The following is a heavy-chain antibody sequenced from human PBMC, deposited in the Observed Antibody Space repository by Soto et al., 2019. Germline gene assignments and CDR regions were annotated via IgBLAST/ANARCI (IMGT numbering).Heavy chain of an antibody. J-gene: IGHJ6*02. CDR3: ARHKGGYYSGVDV. D-gene: IGHD3-16*01. V-gene: IGHV4-39*01. CDR2: SYYSGTT. Sequence: QLQLQESGPGLVKPWETLSLTCTVSGGSISSNSYYWAWIRQPPGKGLEWIGNSYYSGTTYYNPSLKSRVTISVDTSKNQFSLKLSSVTAADTAVYYCARHKGGYYSGVDVWGQGTTVTVSS. CDR1: GGSISSNSYY.